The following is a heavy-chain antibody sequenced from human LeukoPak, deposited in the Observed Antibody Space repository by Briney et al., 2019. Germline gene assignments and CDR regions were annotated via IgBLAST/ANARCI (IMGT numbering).Heavy chain of an antibody. J-gene: IGHJ3*02. CDR1: GFAFSAYA. CDR2: VSGSGGRT. V-gene: IGHV3-23*01. D-gene: IGHD2-21*02. CDR3: ANRGAAMTDAPHGDVVTTTLDGFDI. Sequence: GGSLRLSCVASGFAFSAYALSWVRHTPGKGLEWVSTVSGSGGRTFYADSVKVRFTISRDNSKKTVSLQMNSLRVDDTAVYYCANRGAAMTDAPHGDVVTTTLDGFDIWGQGSMVTVSS.